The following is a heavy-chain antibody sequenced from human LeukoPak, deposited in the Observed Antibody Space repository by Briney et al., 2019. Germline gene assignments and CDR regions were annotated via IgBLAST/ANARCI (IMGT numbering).Heavy chain of an antibody. CDR1: GFTFSSYW. J-gene: IGHJ6*03. Sequence: PGGSLRLSCAASGFTFSSYWMSWVRQAPGKGLEWVANIKQDGSEKYYVDSVKGRFTISRDNAKNSLYLQMNSLRAEDTAVYYCARYAVGGNYYYYYMDVWGKGTTVTVSS. CDR3: ARYAVGGNYYYYYMDV. CDR2: IKQDGSEK. D-gene: IGHD3-16*01. V-gene: IGHV3-7*01.